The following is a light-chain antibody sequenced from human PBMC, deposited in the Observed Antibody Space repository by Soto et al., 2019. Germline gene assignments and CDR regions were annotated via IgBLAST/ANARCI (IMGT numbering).Light chain of an antibody. V-gene: IGKV3-11*01. CDR2: DAY. J-gene: IGKJ5*01. CDR1: QSVSSY. CDR3: QQRSNWPPT. Sequence: EIVLTQSPATLSLSPGERATLSCRASQSVSSYLAWYQQKPGQAPRLLIYDAYNRATGIPARFSGSGSGTDFTLTISSLEPEDFAVYYCQQRSNWPPTFGQGTRLDI.